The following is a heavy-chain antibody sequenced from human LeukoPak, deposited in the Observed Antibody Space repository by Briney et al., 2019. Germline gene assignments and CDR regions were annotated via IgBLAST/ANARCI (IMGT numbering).Heavy chain of an antibody. CDR2: INHSGST. CDR3: ARGPTYYYDSSGYYYSPFDY. Sequence: SETLSLTCAVYGGSFSGYYWSWIRQPPRKGLEWIGEINHSGSTNYNPFLKSRVTISVDTSKNQFSLKLSSVTAADTAVYYCARGPTYYYDSSGYYYSPFDYWGQGTLVTVSS. J-gene: IGHJ4*02. D-gene: IGHD3-22*01. V-gene: IGHV4-34*01. CDR1: GGSFSGYY.